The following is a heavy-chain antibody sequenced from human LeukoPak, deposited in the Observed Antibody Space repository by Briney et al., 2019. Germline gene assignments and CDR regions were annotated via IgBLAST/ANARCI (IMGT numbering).Heavy chain of an antibody. CDR1: GFIFTRYV. CDR3: AKGIAARYFDY. D-gene: IGHD6-6*01. Sequence: PGGTLRLSCGASGFIFTRYVMNWVRQSPGKGLEWVSGISGSGLSTFYADSVKGRFTISRDNSKNTLYLQMNSLRAEDTAVYYCAKGIAARYFDYWGQGTLVTVSS. V-gene: IGHV3-23*01. J-gene: IGHJ4*02. CDR2: ISGSGLST.